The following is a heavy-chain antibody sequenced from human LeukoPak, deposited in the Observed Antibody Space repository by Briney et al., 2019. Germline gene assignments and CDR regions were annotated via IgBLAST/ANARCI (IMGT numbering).Heavy chain of an antibody. Sequence: GGSLRLSCAASGFTVSSNYMSWVRQAPGKGLEWVSVIYSGGSTYYADSVKGRFTISRDNSKNTLYLQMNSLRAEDTAVYYCARDLEAGYSSSVSWFDPWGQGTLVTVSS. CDR3: ARDLEAGYSSSVSWFDP. J-gene: IGHJ5*02. CDR1: GFTVSSNY. V-gene: IGHV3-66*01. CDR2: IYSGGST. D-gene: IGHD6-13*01.